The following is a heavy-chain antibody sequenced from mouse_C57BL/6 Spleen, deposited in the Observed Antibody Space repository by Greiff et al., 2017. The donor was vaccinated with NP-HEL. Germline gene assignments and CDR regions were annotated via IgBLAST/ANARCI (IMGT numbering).Heavy chain of an antibody. J-gene: IGHJ1*03. Sequence: VQLQQSGPELVKPGASVKIPCKASGYTFTDYNMDWVKQSHGKSLEWIGDINPNNGGTIYNQKFKGKATLTVDKSSSTAYMELRSLTSEDTAVYYCARRGYGNYVWYFDVWGTGTTVTVSS. CDR1: GYTFTDYN. CDR3: ARRGYGNYVWYFDV. V-gene: IGHV1-18*01. CDR2: INPNNGGT. D-gene: IGHD2-10*02.